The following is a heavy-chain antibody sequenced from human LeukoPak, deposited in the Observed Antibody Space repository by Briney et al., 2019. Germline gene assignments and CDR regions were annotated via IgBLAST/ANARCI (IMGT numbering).Heavy chain of an antibody. CDR3: ARGENGEPFDY. CDR2: IYYSGST. D-gene: IGHD4-17*01. V-gene: IGHV4-59*01. J-gene: IGHJ4*02. Sequence: TSETLSLTCTVSGGSISSYYWSWIRQPPGKGLEWIGYIYYSGSTNYNPSLKSRVTISVVTSKNQFSLKLSSVTAADTAVYYCARGENGEPFDYWGQGTLVTVSS. CDR1: GGSISSYY.